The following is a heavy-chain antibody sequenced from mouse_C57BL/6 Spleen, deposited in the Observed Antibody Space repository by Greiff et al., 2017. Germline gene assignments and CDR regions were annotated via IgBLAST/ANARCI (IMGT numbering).Heavy chain of an antibody. CDR3: ARDSNYENYAMDY. J-gene: IGHJ4*01. V-gene: IGHV2-2*01. D-gene: IGHD2-5*01. CDR2: IWSGGST. Sequence: QVQLQQSGPGLVQPSQSLSITCTVSGFSLTSYGVHWVRQSPGKGLEWLGVIWSGGSTDYNAAFISRLSISKDNSKSQVFFKMNSLQADDTAIYYCARDSNYENYAMDYWGQGTSVTVSS. CDR1: GFSLTSYG.